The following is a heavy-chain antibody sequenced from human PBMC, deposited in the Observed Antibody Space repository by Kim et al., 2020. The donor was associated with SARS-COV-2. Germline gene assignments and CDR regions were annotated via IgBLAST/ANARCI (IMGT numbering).Heavy chain of an antibody. V-gene: IGHV4-39*07. D-gene: IGHD3-10*01. J-gene: IGHJ4*02. Sequence: PSVRGRVTISIGTSKTQFSLKLSSVTAADTAVYYCAREGYYGSGSYYVYWGQGTLVTVSS. CDR3: AREGYYGSGSYYVY.